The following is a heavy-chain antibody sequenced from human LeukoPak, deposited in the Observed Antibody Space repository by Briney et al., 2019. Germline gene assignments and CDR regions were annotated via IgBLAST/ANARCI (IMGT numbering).Heavy chain of an antibody. V-gene: IGHV3-7*01. D-gene: IGHD6-6*01. J-gene: IGHJ5*02. Sequence: PGGSLRLSCAASGFSFSNSWMTWVRQAPGSGLEWVASIKPDGSEGYYVDSVKGRFTISRDNAKNSLYLQMNSLRAEDTAVYHCTTQYSCSSFAWGQGTLVTVSS. CDR1: GFSFSNSW. CDR3: TTQYSCSSFA. CDR2: IKPDGSEG.